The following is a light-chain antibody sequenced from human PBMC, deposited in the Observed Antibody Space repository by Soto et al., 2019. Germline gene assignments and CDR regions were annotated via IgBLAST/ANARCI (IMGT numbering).Light chain of an antibody. Sequence: EIVMTQSPATLSVSPGERATLSCRASQSVSSNLAWYQQKPGQAPRLLIYGASTRPTGNPARFSGSGSGTEFTLTISSLQSEDFAVYYCQHYNNWPRTFGQGTKVEIK. CDR1: QSVSSN. CDR2: GAS. CDR3: QHYNNWPRT. V-gene: IGKV3-15*01. J-gene: IGKJ1*01.